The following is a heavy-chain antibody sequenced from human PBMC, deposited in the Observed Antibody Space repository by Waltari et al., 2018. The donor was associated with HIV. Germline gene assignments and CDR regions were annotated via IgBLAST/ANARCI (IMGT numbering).Heavy chain of an antibody. CDR2: TNNDNSVR. D-gene: IGHD4-4*01. CDR1: GFMFGSYW. CDR3: ARDVDYTNYARLDY. V-gene: IGHV3-74*01. J-gene: IGHJ4*02. Sequence: LVESGGTLVQPGGSLKISCSASGFMFGSYWMHWVRRSPGKGLVWVARTNNDNSVRKYGDAVADRFTIFRDNSKNTLFLQMNTMRPEDTAVYYCARDVDYTNYARLDYWGQGTLVTVSS.